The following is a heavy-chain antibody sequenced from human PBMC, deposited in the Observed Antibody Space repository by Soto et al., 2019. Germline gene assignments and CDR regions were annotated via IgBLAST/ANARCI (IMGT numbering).Heavy chain of an antibody. J-gene: IGHJ2*01. CDR2: IRNKAYSYTT. Sequence: EVQLVESGGGLVQPGGSLRLSCAASGFTFSDHFMDWVRQAPGKGLEWVGRIRNKAYSYTTEYAASVKGRFTISRDDSMNSLYLQMNSPKSDDTPVYYCASGGGRYFDLWGRGTLVTVSS. V-gene: IGHV3-72*01. D-gene: IGHD3-16*01. CDR1: GFTFSDHF. CDR3: ASGGGRYFDL.